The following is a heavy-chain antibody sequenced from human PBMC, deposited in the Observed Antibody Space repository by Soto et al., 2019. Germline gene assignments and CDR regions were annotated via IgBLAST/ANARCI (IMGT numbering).Heavy chain of an antibody. Sequence: PSETLSLTCTVSGASMIDYYGSWVRQTPGKGLEWIGYMFYSGRSNYNPSLKSRVAISVDTSKNQISLNLRSVTAADTAVYYCVRSGHSFGGVVWGQGSLVT. CDR3: VRSGHSFGGVV. CDR2: MFYSGRS. D-gene: IGHD3-16*01. CDR1: GASMIDYY. V-gene: IGHV4-59*01. J-gene: IGHJ4*02.